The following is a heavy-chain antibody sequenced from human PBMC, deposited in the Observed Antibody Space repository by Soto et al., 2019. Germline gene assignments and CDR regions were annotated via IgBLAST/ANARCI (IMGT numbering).Heavy chain of an antibody. V-gene: IGHV3-30-3*01. CDR1: GFTFSNYP. D-gene: IGHD6-19*01. CDR2: ISYDGDKK. Sequence: QVQLVESGGGVVQPGRSLRLSCAASGFTFSNYPMHWVGQAPGKGLEWVAVISYDGDKKYYADSVKGRFTISRDNSKNTLYLQMNSLRPEDTAVYYCARDRHRIAVTGTFYWGQGTLVTVSS. CDR3: ARDRHRIAVTGTFY. J-gene: IGHJ4*02.